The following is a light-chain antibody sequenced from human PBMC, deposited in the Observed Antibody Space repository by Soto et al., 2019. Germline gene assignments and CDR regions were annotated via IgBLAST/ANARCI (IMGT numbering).Light chain of an antibody. Sequence: QSALTQPASVSGSPGQSITISCTGTSSDVGSYNLVSWYQHHPAKAPKLMIYEGTKRPSGISNRFSASKSGNTASLTISGLQAEDEADYFCCSYAGSSTFHVFGTGTKVTVL. CDR1: SSDVGSYNL. V-gene: IGLV2-23*01. J-gene: IGLJ1*01. CDR2: EGT. CDR3: CSYAGSSTFHV.